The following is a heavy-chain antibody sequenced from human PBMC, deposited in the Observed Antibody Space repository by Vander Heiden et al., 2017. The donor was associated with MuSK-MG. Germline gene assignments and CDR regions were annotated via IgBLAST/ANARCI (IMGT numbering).Heavy chain of an antibody. D-gene: IGHD2-15*01. J-gene: IGHJ3*02. V-gene: IGHV5-51*03. Sequence: EVQLVPSGAAVKKPGESLKISCKGSGYSFTSYWIGWVRQMPRKGLELMGIIYPGDPETEYSPSFQGQVTISADKSISTAYLQWSRLKASDTAMYYCARAGGYGGSVQGDAFDIWGQGPMGTVSS. CDR2: IYPGDPET. CDR3: ARAGGYGGSVQGDAFDI. CDR1: GYSFTSYW.